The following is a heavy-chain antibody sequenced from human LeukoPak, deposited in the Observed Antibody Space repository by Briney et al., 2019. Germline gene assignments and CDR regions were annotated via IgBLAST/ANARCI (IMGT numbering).Heavy chain of an antibody. J-gene: IGHJ4*02. D-gene: IGHD3-22*01. V-gene: IGHV3-11*01. Sequence: PGGSLRLSCAASGFTFSDYYMSWIRQAPGKGLEWVSYISSSGSTIYYADSVKGRFTISRYNAKNSLYLQMNSLRAEDTAVYYCAREFYDSSGYYYSFDYWGQGTLVTVSS. CDR3: AREFYDSSGYYYSFDY. CDR2: ISSSGSTI. CDR1: GFTFSDYY.